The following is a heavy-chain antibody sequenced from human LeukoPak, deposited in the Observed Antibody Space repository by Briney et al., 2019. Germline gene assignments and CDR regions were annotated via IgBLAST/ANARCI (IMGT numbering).Heavy chain of an antibody. D-gene: IGHD2/OR15-2a*01. V-gene: IGHV1-69*04. CDR2: IIPILGIA. J-gene: IGHJ3*02. Sequence: SVKVSCKASRGTFSSYAISWVRQAPGQGLEWMGRIIPILGIANYAQKFQGRVTITADKSTSTAYMELSSLRSEDTAVYYCARVGLISDAFDIWGQGTMVTVSS. CDR1: RGTFSSYA. CDR3: ARVGLISDAFDI.